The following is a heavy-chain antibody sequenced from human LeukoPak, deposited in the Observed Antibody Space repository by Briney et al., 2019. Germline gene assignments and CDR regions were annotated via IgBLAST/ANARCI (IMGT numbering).Heavy chain of an antibody. Sequence: SVKVSCKASGGTFSSYAISWVRQAPGQGLEWMGGIIPIFGTANYAQKFQGRVTITADEATSTAYMELSSLRSEDTAVYYCARDLGYDFWSGYPKTDYYFDYWGQGTLVTVSS. V-gene: IGHV1-69*13. CDR3: ARDLGYDFWSGYPKTDYYFDY. CDR1: GGTFSSYA. D-gene: IGHD3-3*01. CDR2: IIPIFGTA. J-gene: IGHJ4*02.